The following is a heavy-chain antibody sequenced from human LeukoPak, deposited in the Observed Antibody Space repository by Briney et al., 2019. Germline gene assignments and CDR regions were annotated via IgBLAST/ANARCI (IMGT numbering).Heavy chain of an antibody. CDR2: ISWDGIST. J-gene: IGHJ6*03. CDR3: ARSVRNYYYYIDV. CDR1: GFNFNDYA. V-gene: IGHV3-43*01. D-gene: IGHD5/OR15-5a*01. Sequence: GGSLRLSCAASGFNFNDYAMHWVRQTPGQGLEWVSLISWDGISTYYADSLKGRFIISRDNTEKSLFLHINSLRPEDTALYYCARSVRNYYYYIDVWGKGTMVTVS.